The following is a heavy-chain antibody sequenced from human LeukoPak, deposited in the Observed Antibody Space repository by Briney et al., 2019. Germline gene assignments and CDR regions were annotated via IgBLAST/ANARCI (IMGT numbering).Heavy chain of an antibody. CDR3: AKGKVMLRYYYDSSGYYRPHAFDI. V-gene: IGHV3-7*03. D-gene: IGHD3-22*01. J-gene: IGHJ3*02. CDR2: INQDGSER. Sequence: GGSLRLSRAASGFTFSSHWMTWVRQAPGKGLEWVANINQDGSERYYVDSVKGRFTISRDNAKNSLYLQMNSLRAEDTAVYYCAKGKVMLRYYYDSSGYYRPHAFDIWGQGTMVTVSS. CDR1: GFTFSSHW.